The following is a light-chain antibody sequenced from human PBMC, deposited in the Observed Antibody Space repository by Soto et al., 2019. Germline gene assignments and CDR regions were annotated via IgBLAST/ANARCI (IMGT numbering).Light chain of an antibody. J-gene: IGKJ1*01. Sequence: ENVLTQSPGTLSLSPGERATLSCRASQSVSSTYLAWYQHKPGQAPRLLFYGASSRATDIPDRFSGSGSGTDFTLTISRLEPEDFAVYYCQQYGSSPPWTFGQGTKVEIK. V-gene: IGKV3-20*01. CDR2: GAS. CDR1: QSVSSTY. CDR3: QQYGSSPPWT.